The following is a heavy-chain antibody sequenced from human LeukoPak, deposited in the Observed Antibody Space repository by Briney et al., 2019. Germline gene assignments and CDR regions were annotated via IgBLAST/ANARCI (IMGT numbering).Heavy chain of an antibody. J-gene: IGHJ5*02. CDR3: ARDDSSGGGWFDP. D-gene: IGHD6-19*01. V-gene: IGHV1-69*06. Sequence: SVKASCKASGGTFSSYAISWVRQAPGQGLEWMGGIIPIFGTANYAQKFQGRVTITADKSTSTAYMELSSLRSEDTAVYYCARDDSSGGGWFDPWGQGTLVTVSS. CDR1: GGTFSSYA. CDR2: IIPIFGTA.